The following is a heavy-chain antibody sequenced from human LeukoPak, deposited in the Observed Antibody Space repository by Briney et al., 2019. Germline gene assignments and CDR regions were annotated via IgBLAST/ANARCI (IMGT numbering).Heavy chain of an antibody. V-gene: IGHV3-13*01. D-gene: IGHD2-15*01. CDR1: GFTFSSYD. CDR3: AKDSEDIVVVVAATLGSALSGYMDV. Sequence: GGSLRLSCAASGFTFSSYDMHWVRQATGKGLEWVSAIGTAGDTYYPGSVKGRFTISRDNSKNTLYLQMNSLRAEDTAVYYCAKDSEDIVVVVAATLGSALSGYMDVWGQGTTVTVSS. J-gene: IGHJ6*02. CDR2: IGTAGDT.